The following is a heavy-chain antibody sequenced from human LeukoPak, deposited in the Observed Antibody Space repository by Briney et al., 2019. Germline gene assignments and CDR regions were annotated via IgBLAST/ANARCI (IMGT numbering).Heavy chain of an antibody. D-gene: IGHD3-10*01. CDR2: TNPKSGNT. V-gene: IGHV1-8*01. CDR1: GYTFTSYD. CDR3: ARAPPKLLWFGELLDYYYYGMDV. J-gene: IGHJ6*02. Sequence: ASVKVSCKACGYTFTSYDINWVRQATGQGLEWMGWTNPKSGNTGYAQKFQGRVTMTRNTSISTAYMELSSLRSEDTAVYYCARAPPKLLWFGELLDYYYYGMDVWGQGTTVTVSS.